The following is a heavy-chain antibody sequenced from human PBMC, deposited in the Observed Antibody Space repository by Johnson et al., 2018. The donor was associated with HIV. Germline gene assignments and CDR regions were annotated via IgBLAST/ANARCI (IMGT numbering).Heavy chain of an antibody. J-gene: IGHJ3*02. CDR2: ISSDGSNK. V-gene: IGHV3-30*04. CDR3: ARGGGCGGDCYSGFDAFDI. D-gene: IGHD2-21*01. Sequence: QVQLVESGGGLVQPGGSLRLSCAASGFTFSNYAMTWVRQAPGKGLEWVAVISSDGSNKYFADSVKGRFIISRDNSKNTLYLQMNSLTTEDTAAYYCARGGGCGGDCYSGFDAFDIWGQGTMVTVS. CDR1: GFTFSNYA.